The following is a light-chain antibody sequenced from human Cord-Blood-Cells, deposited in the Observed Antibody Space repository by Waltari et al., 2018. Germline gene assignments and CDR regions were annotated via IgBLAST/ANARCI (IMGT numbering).Light chain of an antibody. CDR1: SSDVGGSNY. CDR3: SSYTSSSTNYV. J-gene: IGLJ1*01. CDR2: DVT. V-gene: IGLV2-14*01. Sequence: QSALTQPASVSGSPGPLITISCSGTSSDVGGSNYVTWYQQHPGKAPQLMIYDVTNRPSGVSNRFSGSKSGNTASLTISGLQAEDEADYYCSSYTSSSTNYVFGTGTKVTVL.